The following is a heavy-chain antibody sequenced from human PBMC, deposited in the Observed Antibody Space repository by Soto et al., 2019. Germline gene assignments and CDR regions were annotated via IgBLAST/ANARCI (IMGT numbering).Heavy chain of an antibody. CDR3: ARELEYCSNGVCYPYFDS. D-gene: IGHD2-8*01. J-gene: IGHJ4*02. CDR2: ISSSSYTI. Sequence: EVQLEESGGGLVQPGGSLRLSCAASGFSFRNYSMNWVRQAPGKGLEWLSDISSSSYTIYYADSVKGRFTISRDNAKNSLYLQMDSLRAEDTAVYYCARELEYCSNGVCYPYFDSWGQGTLVTVSS. V-gene: IGHV3-48*04. CDR1: GFSFRNYS.